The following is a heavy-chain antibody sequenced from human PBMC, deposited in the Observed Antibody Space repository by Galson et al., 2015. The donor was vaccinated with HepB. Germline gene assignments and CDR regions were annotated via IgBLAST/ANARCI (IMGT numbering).Heavy chain of an antibody. D-gene: IGHD2-21*02. CDR3: AKYGGDSPIDY. V-gene: IGHV3-7*01. CDR1: GFTFSNFW. J-gene: IGHJ4*02. Sequence: SLRLSCAASGFTFSNFWMTWVRQAPGKGLEWVANMNQDGSEIHYADSVRGRFIISRDNIKNSLFLQMSPLRAEDTALYYCAKYGGDSPIDYWGQGILVTVST. CDR2: MNQDGSEI.